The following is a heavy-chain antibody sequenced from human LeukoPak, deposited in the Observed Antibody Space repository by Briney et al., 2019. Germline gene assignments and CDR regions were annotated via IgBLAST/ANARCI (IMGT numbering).Heavy chain of an antibody. D-gene: IGHD5-18*01. CDR1: GKTLSVIS. V-gene: IGHV1-24*01. CDR2: SDPEDGER. J-gene: IGHJ4*02. Sequence: ASVKVSCKVSGKTLSVISIHWLRDPPGKGLEWLGGSDPEDGERIYAQMFQGRVTMTEDTSIDTAYMELSSLRSEDTAVYYCVTGFTTMAVDYFDYWGQGTLVTVSP. CDR3: VTGFTTMAVDYFDY.